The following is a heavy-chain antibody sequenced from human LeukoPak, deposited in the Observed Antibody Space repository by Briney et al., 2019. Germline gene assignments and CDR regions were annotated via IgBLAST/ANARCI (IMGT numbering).Heavy chain of an antibody. CDR3: AKGAYYHGSGRYFDY. CDR2: ISGSGGAT. V-gene: IGHV3-23*01. Sequence: GGSLRLPCAASGFTFSSYAMNWVRQAPGKGLEWVSAISGSGGATYYADSVKGRFTMSRDNSKNTLYLQMNSLRAEDTAVYYCAKGAYYHGSGRYFDYWGQGTLVTVSS. J-gene: IGHJ4*02. D-gene: IGHD3-10*01. CDR1: GFTFSSYA.